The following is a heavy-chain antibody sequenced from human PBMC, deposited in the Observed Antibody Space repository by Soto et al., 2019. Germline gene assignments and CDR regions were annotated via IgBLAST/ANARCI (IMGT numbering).Heavy chain of an antibody. CDR3: ARRPIMITFGGVRYYGMDV. V-gene: IGHV5-10-1*01. CDR2: IDPSDSYT. CDR1: GYSFTSYW. Sequence: PGESLKISCKGSGYSFTSYWISWVRQMPGKGLEWMGMIDPSDSYTNYSPSFQGHVTISADKSISTAYLQWSSLRASDTAMYYCARRPIMITFGGVRYYGMDVWGQGTTVTVSS. D-gene: IGHD3-16*01. J-gene: IGHJ6*02.